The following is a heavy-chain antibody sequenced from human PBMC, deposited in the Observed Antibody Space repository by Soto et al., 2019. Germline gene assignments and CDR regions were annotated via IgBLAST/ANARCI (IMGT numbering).Heavy chain of an antibody. V-gene: IGHV1-69*13. Sequence: SVKVSCKASGATFSSYAISWVRQAPGQGLEWMGGIIPIFGTANYAQKFQGRVTITADESTSTAYMELSSLRSEDTAVYYCARDLRTGTTGYWGQGTLVTVSS. D-gene: IGHD1-7*01. CDR2: IIPIFGTA. J-gene: IGHJ4*02. CDR1: GATFSSYA. CDR3: ARDLRTGTTGY.